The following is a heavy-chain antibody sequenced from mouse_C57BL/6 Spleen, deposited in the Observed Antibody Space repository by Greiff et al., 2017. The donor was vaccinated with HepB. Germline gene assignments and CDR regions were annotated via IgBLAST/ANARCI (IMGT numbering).Heavy chain of an antibody. D-gene: IGHD2-5*01. CDR3: ARWGSNYWYFDV. J-gene: IGHJ1*03. CDR1: GYTFTNYW. V-gene: IGHV1-63*01. CDR2: IYPGGGYT. Sequence: QVHVKQSGAELVRPGTSVKMSCKASGYTFTNYWIGWAKQRPGHGLEWIGDIYPGGGYTNYNEKFKGKATLTADKSSSTAYMQFSSLTSEDSAIYYCARWGSNYWYFDVWGTGTTVTVSS.